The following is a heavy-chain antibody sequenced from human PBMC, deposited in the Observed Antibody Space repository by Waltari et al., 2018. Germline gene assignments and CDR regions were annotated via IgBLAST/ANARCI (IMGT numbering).Heavy chain of an antibody. D-gene: IGHD6-13*01. CDR2: IKQDGSEK. CDR3: TRGGRDSSWYWRD. Sequence: EVQLVESGGGLAQPGGSLRLSWAASGRSVSNCWMTWVRQASGKGPEWVANIKQDGSEKYYMDSVKGRFTISRDNAKNSLYLQMNNLRVEDTAVYYCTRGGRDSSWYWRDWGQGTLVTVSS. V-gene: IGHV3-7*01. J-gene: IGHJ4*02. CDR1: GRSVSNCW.